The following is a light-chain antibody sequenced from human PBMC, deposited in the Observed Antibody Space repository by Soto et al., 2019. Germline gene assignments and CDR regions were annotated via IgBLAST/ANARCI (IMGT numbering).Light chain of an antibody. CDR1: SSDVGGYNH. V-gene: IGLV2-14*01. Sequence: QSVLTQPASVSGSPGQSITISCTGTSSDVGGYNHVSWYQQHPGKAPKLMIYEGSNRPSGVSSRFSASKSGNTASLTISGLQAEDEADYYCCSYTGRSTYVFGTGTKLTVL. J-gene: IGLJ1*01. CDR2: EGS. CDR3: CSYTGRSTYV.